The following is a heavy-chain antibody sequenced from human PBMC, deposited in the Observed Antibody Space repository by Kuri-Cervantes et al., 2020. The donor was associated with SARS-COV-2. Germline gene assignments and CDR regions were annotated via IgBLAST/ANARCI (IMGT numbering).Heavy chain of an antibody. CDR1: GGSISGSSYY. CDR3: ARHPSPYYDYVWGSYRWDAFDI. CDR2: IPHSGST. V-gene: IGHV4-39*01. J-gene: IGHJ3*02. Sequence: SETLSLTCTVSGGSISGSSYYWGWIRQPPGKGLEWLGDIPHSGSTNYNPSLKSRVTISVDTSKNQFSLKLSSVTAADTAVYYCARHPSPYYDYVWGSYRWDAFDIWGQGTMVTVSS. D-gene: IGHD3-16*02.